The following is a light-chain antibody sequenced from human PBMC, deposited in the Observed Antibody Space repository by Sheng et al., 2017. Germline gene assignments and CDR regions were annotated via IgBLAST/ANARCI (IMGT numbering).Light chain of an antibody. Sequence: SYVLSQPPSRVSGPQERRPGLPVGERTLDIKSVHWYQQKPGQAPVLVVYDDSDRPSGIPERFSGSNSGDTATLTISSVGAGDEADYYCQVWHNGRDRVFGGGTKLTVL. CDR2: DDS. J-gene: IGLJ3*02. V-gene: IGLV3-21*03. CDR1: TLDIKS. CDR3: QVWHNGRDRV.